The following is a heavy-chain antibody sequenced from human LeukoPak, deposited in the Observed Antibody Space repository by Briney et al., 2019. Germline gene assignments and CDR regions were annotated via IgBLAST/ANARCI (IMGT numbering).Heavy chain of an antibody. V-gene: IGHV3-30*18. CDR3: AKLGGWYYFDY. CDR2: ISYDGNNK. CDR1: GFSFSTYG. Sequence: GGSLRLSCAASGFSFSTYGMHWVRQAPGKGPEWVAIISYDGNNKNNADSVKGRFTISRDNSKNTLYLQMNSLRAEDTAVYYCAKLGGWYYFDYWGQGTLVTVSS. J-gene: IGHJ4*02. D-gene: IGHD6-19*01.